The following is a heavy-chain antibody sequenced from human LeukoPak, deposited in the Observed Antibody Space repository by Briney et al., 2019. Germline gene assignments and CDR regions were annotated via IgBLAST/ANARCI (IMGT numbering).Heavy chain of an antibody. CDR1: GGPISSSFYN. Sequence: PSETLSLTCTVSGGPISSSFYNCAWIRQSPGKGLEWIGSMSYSGNTYYNPSLKSRVSMSVDASNSQFSLRLRSLTAADTAIYYCARDRSPFYYYFMDVWGKGTTVSVSS. V-gene: IGHV4-39*02. D-gene: IGHD2-15*01. J-gene: IGHJ6*03. CDR3: ARDRSPFYYYFMDV. CDR2: MSYSGNT.